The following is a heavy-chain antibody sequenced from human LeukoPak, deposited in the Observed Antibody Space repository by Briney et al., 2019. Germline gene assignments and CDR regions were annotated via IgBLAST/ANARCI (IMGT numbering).Heavy chain of an antibody. D-gene: IGHD3/OR15-3a*01. CDR2: IDGDGSSR. CDR3: ARILEGYYYFGLDV. J-gene: IGHJ6*02. V-gene: IGHV3-74*01. CDR1: GFTFTSYW. Sequence: GGSLRLSCAASGFTFTSYWIHWVRQVPGKGLEWVSRIDGDGSSRSYADSAQGRFTISRDNGKKTVFLQMNSLSAEDTAVYYCARILEGYYYFGLDVWGQGTTVIVSS.